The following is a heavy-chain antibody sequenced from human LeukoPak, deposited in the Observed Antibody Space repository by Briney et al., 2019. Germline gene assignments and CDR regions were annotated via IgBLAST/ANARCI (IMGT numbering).Heavy chain of an antibody. V-gene: IGHV4-34*01. CDR3: ASFEWELPAFDI. J-gene: IGHJ3*02. CDR2: INHSGST. Sequence: SETLSLTCAVYGGSFSGYYWSWIRQPPGKGLEWIGEINHSGSTNYDPSLKSRVTISVDTSKNQFSLKLSSVTAADTAVYYCASFEWELPAFDIWGQGTMVTVSS. D-gene: IGHD1-26*01. CDR1: GGSFSGYY.